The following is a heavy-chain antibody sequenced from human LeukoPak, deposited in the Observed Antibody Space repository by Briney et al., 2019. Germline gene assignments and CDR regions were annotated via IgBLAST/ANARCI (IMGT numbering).Heavy chain of an antibody. J-gene: IGHJ4*02. V-gene: IGHV3-66*01. CDR3: ARGPSSYHNT. D-gene: IGHD5-12*01. CDR1: EFSVGSNY. Sequence: GGSLRLSCAASEFSVGSNYMTWDRQAPGKGLEWVSLIYSGGSTYYADSVKGRFTISRDNSKNTLYLQMNSLRAEDTAVYYCARGPSSYHNTGGQGTLVTVSS. CDR2: IYSGGST.